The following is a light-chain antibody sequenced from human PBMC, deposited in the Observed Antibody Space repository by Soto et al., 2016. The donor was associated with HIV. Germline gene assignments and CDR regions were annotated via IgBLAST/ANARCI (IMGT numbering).Light chain of an antibody. Sequence: DIQMTQSPSSVSASVGDRVTITCRASQGIDSWLAWYQQKPGNAPKLLIYAASSLQSGVPSRFSGSGSGTDFTLTISSLHPEDFATYYCQQANSFPITFGQGTRLEIK. CDR3: QQANSFPIT. J-gene: IGKJ5*01. CDR2: AAS. CDR1: QGIDSW. V-gene: IGKV1-12*01.